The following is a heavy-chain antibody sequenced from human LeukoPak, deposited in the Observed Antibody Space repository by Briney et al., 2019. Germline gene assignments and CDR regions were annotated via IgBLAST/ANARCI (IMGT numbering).Heavy chain of an antibody. J-gene: IGHJ5*02. CDR2: IIPIFGTA. D-gene: IGHD3-10*01. CDR3: ARSLGSVTMVRGVFNYNWFDP. Sequence: SVKVSCKASGGTFSSYAISWVRQAPGQGLEWMGGIIPIFGTANYAQKFQGRVTITADESTSTAYMELSSLRSEDTAVYYCARSLGSVTMVRGVFNYNWFDPWGQGTLVTVSS. V-gene: IGHV1-69*13. CDR1: GGTFSSYA.